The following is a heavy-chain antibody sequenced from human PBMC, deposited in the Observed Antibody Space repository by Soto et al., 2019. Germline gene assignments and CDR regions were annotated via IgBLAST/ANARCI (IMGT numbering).Heavy chain of an antibody. Sequence: PSETLSLTCTVSGGSISSSSYYWGWIRQPPGKGLEWIGSIYYRGSTNYSPSLKSRVAISLDTSENQFSLKVSSVTAADTAVYYCARIGGYHGPLDYWGQGTPVTVSS. V-gene: IGHV4-39*07. J-gene: IGHJ4*02. CDR2: IYYRGST. CDR1: GGSISSSSYY. CDR3: ARIGGYHGPLDY. D-gene: IGHD2-15*01.